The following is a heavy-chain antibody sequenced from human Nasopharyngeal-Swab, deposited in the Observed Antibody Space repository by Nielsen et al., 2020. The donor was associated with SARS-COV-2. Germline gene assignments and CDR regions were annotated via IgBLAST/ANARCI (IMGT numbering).Heavy chain of an antibody. V-gene: IGHV3-48*03. CDR2: ISSSGSTI. D-gene: IGHD1-20*01. J-gene: IGHJ2*01. CDR3: ARDKARYNWNLSLGWYFDL. CDR1: GFTFSSYE. Sequence: GGSLRLSCAASGFTFSSYEMNWVRQAPGKGLEWVSYISSSGSTIYYADSVKGRFTISRDNAKNSLYLQMNSLRAEDTAVYYCARDKARYNWNLSLGWYFDLWGRGTLVTVSS.